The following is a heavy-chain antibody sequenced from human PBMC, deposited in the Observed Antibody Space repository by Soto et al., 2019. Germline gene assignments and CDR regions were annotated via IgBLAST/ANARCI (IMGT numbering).Heavy chain of an antibody. V-gene: IGHV3-15*07. CDR2: IKSKTDGGTT. Sequence: GGSLRLSCAASGFTFSNAWMNWVRQAPGKGLEWVGRIKSKTDGGTTDYAAPVKGRFTISRDDSKNTLYLQMNSLKTEDTAVYYCTTGTMVRGVIYSAFDIWGQGTMVTVSS. D-gene: IGHD3-10*01. CDR3: TTGTMVRGVIYSAFDI. J-gene: IGHJ3*02. CDR1: GFTFSNAW.